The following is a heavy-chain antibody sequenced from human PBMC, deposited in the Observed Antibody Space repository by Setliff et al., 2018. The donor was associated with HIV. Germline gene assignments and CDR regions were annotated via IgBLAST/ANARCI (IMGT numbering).Heavy chain of an antibody. CDR1: GYTFTNFY. Sequence: GASVKVSCKASGYTFTNFYMHWVRQAPGQGLEWMGIINAGYGNTKYSQKFQGRVTITRDASASTVYMELSSLRSEDTAVYYCARDYFDSSAYHYGFGAFDIWGQGTMVTVSS. CDR3: ARDYFDSSAYHYGFGAFDI. CDR2: INAGYGNT. D-gene: IGHD3-22*01. J-gene: IGHJ3*02. V-gene: IGHV1-46*01.